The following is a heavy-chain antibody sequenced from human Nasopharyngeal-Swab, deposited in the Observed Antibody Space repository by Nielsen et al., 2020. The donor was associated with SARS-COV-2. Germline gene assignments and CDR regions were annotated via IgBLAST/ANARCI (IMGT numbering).Heavy chain of an antibody. V-gene: IGHV4-30-4*01. CDR3: ARDSGVAGTKYYYYGMDV. CDR2: IYYSGST. J-gene: IGHJ6*02. Sequence: WIRQPPGKGLEWIGYIYYSGSTYYNPSLKSRVTKSVDTSKNQFSLKLSSVTAADTAVYYCARDSGVAGTKYYYYGMDVWGQGTTVTVSS. D-gene: IGHD6-19*01.